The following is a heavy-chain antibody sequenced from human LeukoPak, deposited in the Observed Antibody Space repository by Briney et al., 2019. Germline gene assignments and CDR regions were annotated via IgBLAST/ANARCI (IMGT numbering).Heavy chain of an antibody. CDR1: GFTFNTYA. CDR3: AKHSGYDSDYYYGLDV. D-gene: IGHD5-12*01. J-gene: IGHJ6*02. CDR2: ISGSGGST. Sequence: KSGGSLRLSCAASGFTFNTYAMSWVRQAPGKGLEWVSAISGSGGSTYYTDSVKGRFTISRDNSKDTLFVLMNSLRAEDTAVYYCAKHSGYDSDYYYGLDVWGQGTTVTVSS. V-gene: IGHV3-23*01.